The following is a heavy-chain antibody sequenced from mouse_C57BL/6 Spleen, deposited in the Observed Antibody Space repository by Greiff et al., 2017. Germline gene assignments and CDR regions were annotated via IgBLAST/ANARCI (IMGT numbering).Heavy chain of an antibody. CDR1: GYAFSSSW. CDR3: AREFITTVVATGRFDY. V-gene: IGHV1-82*01. J-gene: IGHJ2*01. D-gene: IGHD1-1*01. CDR2: IYPGDGDT. Sequence: QVQLKQSGPELVKPGAPVKISCKASGYAFSSSWMNWVKQRPGKGLEWIGRIYPGDGDTNYNGKFKGKATLTADKSSSTAYMQLSSLTSEDSAVYFCAREFITTVVATGRFDYWGQGTTLTVSS.